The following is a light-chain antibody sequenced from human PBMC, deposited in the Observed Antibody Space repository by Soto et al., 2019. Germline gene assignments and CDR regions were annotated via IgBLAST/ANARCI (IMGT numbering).Light chain of an antibody. CDR1: QSVSSY. J-gene: IGKJ5*01. CDR2: DAS. V-gene: IGKV3-11*01. CDR3: QHFRSFPIT. Sequence: EIVLTQSPATLSLSPGERATLSCRTSQSVSSYLAWYQQKPGQAPRLLIYDASNRATGIPARFSGSGSGTDFTLTISSLEPEDFATYDCQHFRSFPITFGQGTRLEIK.